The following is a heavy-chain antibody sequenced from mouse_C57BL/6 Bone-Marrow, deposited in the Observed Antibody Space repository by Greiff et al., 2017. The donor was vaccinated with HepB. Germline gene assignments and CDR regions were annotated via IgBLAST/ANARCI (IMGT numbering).Heavy chain of an antibody. CDR1: GYTFTSYW. CDR2: IDPSDSYT. D-gene: IGHD1-1*01. J-gene: IGHJ1*03. CDR3: ARCNYGSSYGYFDV. V-gene: IGHV1-50*01. Sequence: QVQLQQPGAELVKPGASVKLSCKASGYTFTSYWMQWVKQRPGQGLEWIGEIDPSDSYTNYNQKFKGKATLTVDTSSRPAYMQLSSLTSEDSAVYYCARCNYGSSYGYFDVWGTGTTVTVSS.